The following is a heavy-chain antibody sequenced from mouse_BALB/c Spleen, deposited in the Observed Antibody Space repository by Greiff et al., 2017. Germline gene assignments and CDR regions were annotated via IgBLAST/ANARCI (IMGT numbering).Heavy chain of an antibody. CDR3: ETTGDFDY. CDR1: GFTFSSYP. Sequence: EVKLVESGGGLVKPGGSLKLSCAASGFTFSSYPMSWVRQTPEKRLEWVATISSGGSYTYYPDSVKGRFTISRDNAKNTLYLQMSSLRSEDTAMYYCETTGDFDYWGQGTTLTVSS. D-gene: IGHD1-1*01. V-gene: IGHV5-9-3*01. CDR2: ISSGGSYT. J-gene: IGHJ2*01.